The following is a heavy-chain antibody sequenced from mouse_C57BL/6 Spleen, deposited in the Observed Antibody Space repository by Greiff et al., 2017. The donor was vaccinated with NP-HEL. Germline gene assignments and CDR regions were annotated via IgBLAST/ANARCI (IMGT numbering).Heavy chain of an antibody. CDR3: AAYGYDGDWYFDV. J-gene: IGHJ1*03. V-gene: IGHV1-18*01. Sequence: VQLQQSGPELVKPGASVKIPCKASGYTFTDYNMDWVKQSHGKSLEWIGDINPNNGGTIYNQKFKGKATLTVDKSSSTAYMELRSLTSEDTAVYYCAAYGYDGDWYFDVWGTGTTVTVSS. CDR1: GYTFTDYN. CDR2: INPNNGGT. D-gene: IGHD2-2*01.